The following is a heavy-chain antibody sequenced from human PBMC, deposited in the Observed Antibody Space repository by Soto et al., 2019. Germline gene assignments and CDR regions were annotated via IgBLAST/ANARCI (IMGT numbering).Heavy chain of an antibody. J-gene: IGHJ3*02. Sequence: EMQLLESGGGLVQPGGSLRLSCVASGFPFSSYAMSWVRQTPGQGLEWVSGISGSGVLTYYADSVKGRFTISRDNSKNPLVPPVPQLGGGETAVYFRAEGGYYSVFDIWGQGTMVTVSA. CDR1: GFPFSSYA. CDR3: AEGGYYSVFDI. D-gene: IGHD3-16*01. CDR2: ISGSGVLT. V-gene: IGHV3-23*01.